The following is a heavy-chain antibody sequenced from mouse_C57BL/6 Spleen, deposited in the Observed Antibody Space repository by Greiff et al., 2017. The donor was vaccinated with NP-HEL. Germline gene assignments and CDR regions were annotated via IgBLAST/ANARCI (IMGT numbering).Heavy chain of an antibody. CDR2: ISDGGSYT. CDR3: ARVYYDYDPWFAY. V-gene: IGHV5-4*01. J-gene: IGHJ3*01. Sequence: EVQLVESGGGLVKPGGSLKLSCAASGFTFSSYAMSWVRQTPEKRLEWVATISDGGSYTYYPDNVKGRFTISRDNAKNNLYLQMSHLKSEDTAMYYCARVYYDYDPWFAYWGQGTLVTVSA. D-gene: IGHD2-4*01. CDR1: GFTFSSYA.